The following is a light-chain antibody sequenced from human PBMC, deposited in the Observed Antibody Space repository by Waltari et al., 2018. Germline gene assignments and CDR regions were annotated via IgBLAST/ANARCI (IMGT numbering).Light chain of an antibody. CDR1: SSAVGTYNY. CDR2: DVS. CDR3: SSYITTNTLEL. J-gene: IGLJ3*02. Sequence: QSALTQPASVSGSPGPSITISCTGTSSAVGTYNYVSWYQQHPGKAPKLLIYDVSYRPSGVSYRFSGSKSGNTASLTISGLQAEDEADYYCSSYITTNTLELFGGGTSLTVL. V-gene: IGLV2-14*03.